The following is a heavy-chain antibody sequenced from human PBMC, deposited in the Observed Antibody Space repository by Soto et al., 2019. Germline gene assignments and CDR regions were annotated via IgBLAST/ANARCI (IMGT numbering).Heavy chain of an antibody. V-gene: IGHV4-39*01. D-gene: IGHD3-16*01. CDR2: IYYSGST. Sequence: SETLSLTCTVSGGSISSSSYYWGWIRQPPGKGLEWIGSIYYSGSTYYNPSLKSRVTISVDTSKNQFSLKLSSVTAADTAVYYCASEVRLYGMDVWGQGTTVT. CDR3: ASEVRLYGMDV. CDR1: GGSISSSSYY. J-gene: IGHJ6*02.